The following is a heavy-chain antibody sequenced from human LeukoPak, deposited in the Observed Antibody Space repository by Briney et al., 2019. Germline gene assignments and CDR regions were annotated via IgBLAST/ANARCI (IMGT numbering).Heavy chain of an antibody. CDR2: TNHNGRT. CDR1: GGSLSGYF. CDR3: ARVRAEVRGVINDLDY. Sequence: SETLSLTCAVSGGSLSGYFWGWIRQPPGKGLEWIGETNHNGRTNYNASLKSRVTISADTSKNLLSLKLSSVTAADTAVYYCARVRAEVRGVINDLDYWGQGTLVTVSS. V-gene: IGHV4-34*01. D-gene: IGHD3-10*01. J-gene: IGHJ4*02.